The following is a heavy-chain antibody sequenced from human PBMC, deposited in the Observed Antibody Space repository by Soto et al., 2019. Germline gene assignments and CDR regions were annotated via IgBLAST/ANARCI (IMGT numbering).Heavy chain of an antibody. J-gene: IGHJ4*02. D-gene: IGHD2-15*01. V-gene: IGHV3-30-3*01. CDR3: ARDRIVVVAATYYFDY. Sequence: QVQLVESGGGVVQPGRSLRLSCAASGFTFSSYAMHWVRQAPGKGLEWVAVISYDGSNKYYADSVKGRFTISRDNSKNTLYLQMNSLIAEDTAVYYCARDRIVVVAATYYFDYWGQGTLVTVSS. CDR1: GFTFSSYA. CDR2: ISYDGSNK.